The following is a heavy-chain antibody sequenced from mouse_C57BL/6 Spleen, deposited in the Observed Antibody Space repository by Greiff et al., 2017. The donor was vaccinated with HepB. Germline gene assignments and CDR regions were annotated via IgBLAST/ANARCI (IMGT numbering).Heavy chain of an antibody. CDR1: GYTFTDYY. CDR3: ARYYYGSSLYFDY. J-gene: IGHJ2*01. Sequence: LVESGASVKISCKASGYTFTDYYMNWVKQSHGKSLEWIGDINPNNGGTSYNQKFKGKATLTVDKSSSTAYMELRSLTSEDSAVYYCARYYYGSSLYFDYWGQGTTLTVSS. CDR2: INPNNGGT. D-gene: IGHD1-1*01. V-gene: IGHV1-26*01.